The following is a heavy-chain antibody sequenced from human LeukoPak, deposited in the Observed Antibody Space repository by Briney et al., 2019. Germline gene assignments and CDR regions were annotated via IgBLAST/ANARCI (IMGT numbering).Heavy chain of an antibody. CDR1: GFTFSSYE. D-gene: IGHD6-13*01. J-gene: IGHJ4*02. CDR2: ISRSATTI. Sequence: GGSLRLSCAAPGFTFSSYEMNWVRQAPGKGLEWVSSISRSATTIYYADSVKGRFTIPRDNAKNSLYLQMNSLRAEDTAVYFCARVGALSSSWLLYWGQGTLVTVSS. CDR3: ARVGALSSSWLLY. V-gene: IGHV3-48*03.